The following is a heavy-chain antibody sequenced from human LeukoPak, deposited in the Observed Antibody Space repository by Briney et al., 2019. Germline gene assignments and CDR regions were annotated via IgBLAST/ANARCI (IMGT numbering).Heavy chain of an antibody. CDR3: ARGYGVRGVYYYYGMDV. J-gene: IGHJ6*02. CDR2: INHGGST. D-gene: IGHD3-10*01. Sequence: SETLSLTCAVYGGSFSGYYWSWIRQPPGKGLEWIGEINHGGSTNYNPSLKSRVTISVDTSKNQFSLKLSSVIAADTAVYYCARGYGVRGVYYYYGMDVWGQGTTVTVSS. CDR1: GGSFSGYY. V-gene: IGHV4-34*01.